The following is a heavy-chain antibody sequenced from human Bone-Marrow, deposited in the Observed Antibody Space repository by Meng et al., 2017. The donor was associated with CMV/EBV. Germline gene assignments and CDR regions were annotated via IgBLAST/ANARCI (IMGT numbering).Heavy chain of an antibody. Sequence: QVQLLQAGAEVKKPGASVKVSCKASGYTFTSYGISWVRQAPGQGLEWMGWISAYNGNTNYAQKLQGRVTMTTDTSTSTAYMELRSLRSDDTAVYYCAVTYYYDSSGYYSFDYWGQGTLVTVSS. CDR1: GYTFTSYG. D-gene: IGHD3-22*01. CDR3: AVTYYYDSSGYYSFDY. J-gene: IGHJ4*02. CDR2: ISAYNGNT. V-gene: IGHV1-18*01.